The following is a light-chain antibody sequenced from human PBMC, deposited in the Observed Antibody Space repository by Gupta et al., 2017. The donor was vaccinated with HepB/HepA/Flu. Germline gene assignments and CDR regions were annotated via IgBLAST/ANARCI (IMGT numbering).Light chain of an antibody. J-gene: IGLJ3*02. CDR1: SSNIGSNT. CDR3: APWDDSPNGRV. V-gene: IGLV1-44*01. CDR2: SNN. Sequence: QSVLTQPPSASGTPGQRVTISCSGSSSNIGSNTVNWYQQLPGTAPKLLIYSNNQRPSGVPDRFSGSKSGTSASLAISGLQSEDEADYYCAPWDDSPNGRVFGGGTKLTVL.